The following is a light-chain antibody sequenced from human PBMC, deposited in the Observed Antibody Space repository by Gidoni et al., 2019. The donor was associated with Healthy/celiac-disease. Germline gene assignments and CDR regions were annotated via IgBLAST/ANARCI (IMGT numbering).Light chain of an antibody. J-gene: IGLJ2*01. CDR3: CSYAGSDTFAGV. Sequence: QSSLTQPRSVSGSPGQSVTISCTGPSSDVGGSNYVSWYQQHPGKAPKLMIYDVSKRPSGVPDRFSGSKSGNTAYLTISGLQAEDEADYYGCSYAGSDTFAGVFGGGTKLTVL. CDR1: SSDVGGSNY. CDR2: DVS. V-gene: IGLV2-11*01.